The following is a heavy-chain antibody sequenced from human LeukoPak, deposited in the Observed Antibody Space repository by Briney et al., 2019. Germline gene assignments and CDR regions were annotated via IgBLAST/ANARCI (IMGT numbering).Heavy chain of an antibody. CDR3: ARDSHNWNYSACDP. D-gene: IGHD1-7*01. Sequence: ASVKVSCKASGGTFNSYAISWVRQAPGQGLEWMGGINPNSGGTNYAQKFQGRVTMTRDTSIGTTYMELSRLRSDDTAVYYCARDSHNWNYSACDPWGQGTLVTVSS. CDR1: GGTFNSYA. CDR2: INPNSGGT. V-gene: IGHV1-2*02. J-gene: IGHJ5*02.